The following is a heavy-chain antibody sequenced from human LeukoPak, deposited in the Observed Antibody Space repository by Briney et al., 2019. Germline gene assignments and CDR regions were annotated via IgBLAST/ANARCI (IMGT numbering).Heavy chain of an antibody. CDR3: ARDGGYHSSGPFDY. CDR2: IWYDGSDE. D-gene: IGHD3-22*01. J-gene: IGHJ4*02. V-gene: IGHV3-33*01. CDR1: GFTFSSQG. Sequence: PGGSLRLSCAASGFTFSSQGMHWVRQAPGKGLEWVSIIWYDGSDEYYADSVKGRFTISGDNSKNTLYLQMNSLRAEDTAVYYCARDGGYHSSGPFDYWGQGTLVTVSS.